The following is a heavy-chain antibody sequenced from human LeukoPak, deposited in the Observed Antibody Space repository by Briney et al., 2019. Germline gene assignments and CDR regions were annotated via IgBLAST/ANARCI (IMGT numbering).Heavy chain of an antibody. Sequence: SETLSLTCTVSGGSISSYYWSWIRQPPGKGLEWIGYIYYSGSTNYNPSLKSRVTISVDTSKNQFSLKLSSVTAADTAVYYCAREQGPYCSSTSCQNWFDPWGQGTLVTVSS. J-gene: IGHJ5*02. D-gene: IGHD2-2*01. V-gene: IGHV4-59*01. CDR2: IYYSGST. CDR1: GGSISSYY. CDR3: AREQGPYCSSTSCQNWFDP.